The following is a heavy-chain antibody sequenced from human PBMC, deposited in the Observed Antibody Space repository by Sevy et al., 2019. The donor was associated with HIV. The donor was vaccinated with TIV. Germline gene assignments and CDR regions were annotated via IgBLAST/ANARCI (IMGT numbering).Heavy chain of an antibody. CDR2: IIPIFGTA. Sequence: ASVKVSCKASGGTFSSYAISWVRQAPGQGLEWMGGIIPIFGTANYAQKFQGRVTITADESTRTAYMELSSLRSEDTAVYYCASGRSTVIYAFDIWGQGTMVTVSS. J-gene: IGHJ3*02. V-gene: IGHV1-69*13. D-gene: IGHD4-17*01. CDR1: GGTFSSYA. CDR3: ASGRSTVIYAFDI.